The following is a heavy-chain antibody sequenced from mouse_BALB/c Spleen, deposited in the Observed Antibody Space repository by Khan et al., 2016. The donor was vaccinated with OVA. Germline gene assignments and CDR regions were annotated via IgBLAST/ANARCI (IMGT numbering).Heavy chain of an antibody. CDR2: IRLKSNIYAT. CDR1: GFTFSNYW. Sequence: EVQLQESGGGLVQPGGSMKLSCVASGFTFSNYWMNWVRQSPEKGLEWVAEIRLKSNIYATHYAESVKGRFTISRDDSKSSVYLQMNNLRAEDTGMYYCSRGDDWYFDVWGAGTTVTVSS. V-gene: IGHV6-6*02. J-gene: IGHJ1*01. CDR3: SRGDDWYFDV. D-gene: IGHD2-13*01.